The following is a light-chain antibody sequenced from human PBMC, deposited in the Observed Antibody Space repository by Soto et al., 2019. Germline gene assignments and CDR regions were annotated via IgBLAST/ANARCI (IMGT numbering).Light chain of an antibody. CDR3: SSYTGSNINTVV. CDR1: SSDIGKYNY. Sequence: QSVLTQPASVSGSPGQSITISCTGTSSDIGKYNYVSWSQQHPAKAPKLIIFEVSTRPSGVSNRFSGSKSGNTASLTISGLQAEDEADYYCSSYTGSNINTVVFGGGTKLTVL. CDR2: EVS. J-gene: IGLJ2*01. V-gene: IGLV2-14*01.